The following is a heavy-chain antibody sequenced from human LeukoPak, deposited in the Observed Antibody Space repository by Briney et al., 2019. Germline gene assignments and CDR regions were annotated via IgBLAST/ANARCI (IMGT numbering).Heavy chain of an antibody. CDR3: ARDGGIAVADAFDI. D-gene: IGHD6-19*01. CDR1: GGPISSYY. Sequence: PSETLSLTCTVSGGPISSYYWSWIRQPPGKGLEWIGYIYYSGSTNYNPSLKSRVTISVDTSKNQFSLKLSSVTAADTAVYYCARDGGIAVADAFDIWGQGTMVTVSS. J-gene: IGHJ3*02. CDR2: IYYSGST. V-gene: IGHV4-59*01.